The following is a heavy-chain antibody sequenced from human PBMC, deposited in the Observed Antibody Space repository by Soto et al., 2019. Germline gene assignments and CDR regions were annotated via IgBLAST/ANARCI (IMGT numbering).Heavy chain of an antibody. J-gene: IGHJ3*02. D-gene: IGHD2-21*01. Sequence: XVSLRLSCTASGFIFNSYAMTWVRQAPGQGLQWVASVSDNGGSRGGTYYADSVKGRFTISRDNSKNTLYLQLDSLTGADTAVYYCASAKAVVIAALGIWGQGTMVTVSS. CDR2: VSDNGGSRGGT. CDR1: GFIFNSYA. V-gene: IGHV3-23*01. CDR3: ASAKAVVIAALGI.